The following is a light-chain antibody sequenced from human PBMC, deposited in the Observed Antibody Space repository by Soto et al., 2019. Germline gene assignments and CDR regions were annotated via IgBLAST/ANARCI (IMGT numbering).Light chain of an antibody. CDR2: AVS. CDR3: QQSYSTLFT. Sequence: IQMTQFPSSLSASVGDRVTITCRAGQTVIRYLNWYQQKPGRAPNLLIYAVSNLQSGVPSRFSGSGSGTEFTLTISDLQPEVFATYYCQQSYSTLFTFGPGTKVEIK. V-gene: IGKV1-39*01. CDR1: QTVIRY. J-gene: IGKJ3*01.